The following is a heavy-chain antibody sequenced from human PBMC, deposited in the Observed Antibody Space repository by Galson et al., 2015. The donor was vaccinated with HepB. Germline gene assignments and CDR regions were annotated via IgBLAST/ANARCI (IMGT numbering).Heavy chain of an antibody. D-gene: IGHD2-15*01. CDR1: GYSHSTHS. Sequence: SVKVSCKAYGYSHSTHSITWVRQAPGQGLEWMGWIRTYNRNTDYAQKFQGRVSMTTDTPTTTAFMELRNLSFDDTAVYYCPRVALVAVVGGTQNNCFVPWCQGTLVTVSS. CDR2: IRTYNRNT. CDR3: PRVALVAVVGGTQNNCFVP. J-gene: IGHJ5*02. V-gene: IGHV1-18*01.